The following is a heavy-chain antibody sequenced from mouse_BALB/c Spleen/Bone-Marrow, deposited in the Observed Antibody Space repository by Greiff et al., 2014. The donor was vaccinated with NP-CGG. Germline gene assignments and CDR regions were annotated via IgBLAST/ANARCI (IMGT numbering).Heavy chain of an antibody. D-gene: IGHD2-3*01. V-gene: IGHV1-82*01. CDR1: GYAFSSSW. Sequence: QVQLQESGPELVKPGASVKISCKASGYAFSSSWMNWVKQRPGQGLEWIGRIYPCDGDTNYNGKFKGKATLTSDKSSSTAYMQLSSLASVDSAVYFCARSDGYRTMDYWGQGTSVTVSS. CDR3: ARSDGYRTMDY. CDR2: IYPCDGDT. J-gene: IGHJ4*01.